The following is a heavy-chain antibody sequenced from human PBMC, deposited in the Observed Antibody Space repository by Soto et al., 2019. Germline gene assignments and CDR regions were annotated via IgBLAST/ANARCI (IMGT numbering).Heavy chain of an antibody. CDR1: GFTFSSYC. D-gene: IGHD2-2*01. CDR2: ISYDGSNK. V-gene: IGHV3-30*03. Sequence: GGSLRLSCAASGFTFSSYCMHWVRQAPGKGLEWVAVISYDGSNKYYADSVKGRFTISRDNSKNTLYLQMNSLRAEDTAVYYCARDWDIVLVPAALVAEVGFDYWGQGTLVTVSS. CDR3: ARDWDIVLVPAALVAEVGFDY. J-gene: IGHJ4*02.